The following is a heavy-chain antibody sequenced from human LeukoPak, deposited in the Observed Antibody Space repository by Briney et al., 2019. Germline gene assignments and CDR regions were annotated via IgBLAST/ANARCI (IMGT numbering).Heavy chain of an antibody. J-gene: IGHJ4*02. CDR2: TYYRSKWYN. Sequence: SQTLSLTCAISGDSVSSNNGAWNWIRQSPSRGLEWLGRTYYRSKWYNDYAVSMKGRMTINPDTSKNQFSLRLNSVTPEDTAVYYCARDVGSSGWHTFDYWGQGTLVTVSS. V-gene: IGHV6-1*01. CDR3: ARDVGSSGWHTFDY. D-gene: IGHD6-19*01. CDR1: GDSVSSNNGA.